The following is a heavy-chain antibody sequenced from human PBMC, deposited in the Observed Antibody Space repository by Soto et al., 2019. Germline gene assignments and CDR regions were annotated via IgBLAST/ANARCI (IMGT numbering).Heavy chain of an antibody. D-gene: IGHD3-22*01. V-gene: IGHV3-21*01. CDR1: GFTFSSYS. CDR2: ISSSSSYI. Sequence: PGGSLRLSCAASGFTFSSYSMNWVRQAPGKGLEWVSSISSSSSYIYYADSVKGRFTISRDNAKNSLYPQMNSLRAEDTAVYYCARIPGPYYYDSSGYKPDYWGQGTLVTVS. CDR3: ARIPGPYYYDSSGYKPDY. J-gene: IGHJ4*02.